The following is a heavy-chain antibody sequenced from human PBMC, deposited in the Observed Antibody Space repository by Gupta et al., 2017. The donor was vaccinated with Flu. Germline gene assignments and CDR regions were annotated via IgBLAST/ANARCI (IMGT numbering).Heavy chain of an antibody. CDR1: GFTFSDSW. J-gene: IGHJ4*02. CDR3: ARNRGWEQFDY. V-gene: IGHV3-7*01. Sequence: EVPLVESGGGLVQPGGSLRLSCAASGFTFSDSWMNWVRQAPGKGLEWVANINQDGSTKNYVDSLKGRFTVSRDNAKNSLYLQMDSLRAEDTAVYFCARNRGWEQFDYWGQGTLVTVSS. CDR2: INQDGSTK. D-gene: IGHD1/OR15-1a*01.